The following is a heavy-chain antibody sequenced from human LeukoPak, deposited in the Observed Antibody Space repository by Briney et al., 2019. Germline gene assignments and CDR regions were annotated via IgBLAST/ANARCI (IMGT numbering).Heavy chain of an antibody. J-gene: IGHJ4*02. V-gene: IGHV4-38-2*01. Sequence: SETLSLTCAVSGYSISSGYYWGWIRQPPGKGLEWIGSIYHSGSTYYNPSLKSRVTISVDTSKNQFSLKLRSVTAADTAVYYCAAEGDSSGYYSPLFLDYWGQGTLVTVSS. D-gene: IGHD3-22*01. CDR1: GYSISSGYY. CDR3: AAEGDSSGYYSPLFLDY. CDR2: IYHSGST.